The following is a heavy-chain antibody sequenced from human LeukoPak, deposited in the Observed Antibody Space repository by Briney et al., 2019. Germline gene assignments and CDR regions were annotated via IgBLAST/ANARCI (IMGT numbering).Heavy chain of an antibody. CDR1: GYTFTGYY. Sequence: GASVKVSCKASGYTFTGYYIHWVRQAPGQGLERMAWINPYSGGTNYTQKFQGRVSMTRDTSISTVYMDLSSLRSDDRAVYYCARGNGMTLHKSWFDAWGQGTLVTVSS. CDR2: INPYSGGT. V-gene: IGHV1-2*02. CDR3: ARGNGMTLHKSWFDA. J-gene: IGHJ5*02. D-gene: IGHD1-26*01.